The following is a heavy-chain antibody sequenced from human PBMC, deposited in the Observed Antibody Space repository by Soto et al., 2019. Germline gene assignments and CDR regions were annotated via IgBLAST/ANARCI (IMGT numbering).Heavy chain of an antibody. D-gene: IGHD1-26*01. Sequence: GASVKVSCKASGGTFSSYSISWVRQAPGQGLEWMGRIIPILGIANYAQKFQGRVTITADKSTSTAYMELSSLRSEDTAVYYCARVRDSDGMDFWGQGTTVTVSS. CDR2: IIPILGIA. V-gene: IGHV1-69*02. CDR1: GGTFSSYS. CDR3: ARVRDSDGMDF. J-gene: IGHJ6*02.